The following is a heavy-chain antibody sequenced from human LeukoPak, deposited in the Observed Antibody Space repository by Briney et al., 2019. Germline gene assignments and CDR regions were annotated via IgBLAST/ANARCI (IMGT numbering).Heavy chain of an antibody. J-gene: IGHJ4*02. D-gene: IGHD6-13*01. Sequence: PGGSLRLSCAASGFTFSSYAMHWVRQAPGKGLEWVAVISYDGSNKYYADSVKGRFTISRDISKNTLYLQMNSLRAEDTAVYYCARTEGIAAASRGFYYWGQGTLVTVSS. CDR1: GFTFSSYA. CDR3: ARTEGIAAASRGFYY. CDR2: ISYDGSNK. V-gene: IGHV3-30*04.